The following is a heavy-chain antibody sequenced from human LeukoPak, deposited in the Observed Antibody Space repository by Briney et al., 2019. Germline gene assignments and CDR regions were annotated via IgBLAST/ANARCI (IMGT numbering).Heavy chain of an antibody. CDR1: GYSISSNNW. CDR2: MYYTGET. V-gene: IGHV4-28*01. J-gene: IGHJ4*02. D-gene: IGHD3-22*01. CDR3: ARKKDSSGYYQ. Sequence: SDTLPLTCAVSGYSISSNNWWAWIRQPPGKGLEWIGYMYYTGETFYNPSLKSRVTISLDTSKNQFSLKLSSVTAVDTAVYYCARKKDSSGYYQWGQGTLVTVSS.